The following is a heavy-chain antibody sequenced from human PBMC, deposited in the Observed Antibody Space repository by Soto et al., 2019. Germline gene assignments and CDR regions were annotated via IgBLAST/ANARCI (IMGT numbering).Heavy chain of an antibody. D-gene: IGHD6-13*01. Sequence: GESLKISCKGTGYSFTSYWIGWVRQMPGKGLEWMGIIYPGDSDTRYSPCLQGQVTISADKSISTASLQWCSLKASDPAMYYCARHLQQLNYGMDVWGQRTTVTSSS. V-gene: IGHV5-51*01. CDR3: ARHLQQLNYGMDV. CDR2: IYPGDSDT. J-gene: IGHJ6*02. CDR1: GYSFTSYW.